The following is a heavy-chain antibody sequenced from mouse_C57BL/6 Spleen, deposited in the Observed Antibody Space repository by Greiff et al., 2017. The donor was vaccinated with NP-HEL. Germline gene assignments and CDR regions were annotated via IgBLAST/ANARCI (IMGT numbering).Heavy chain of an antibody. J-gene: IGHJ3*01. CDR3: ARPEDYEAWFAY. V-gene: IGHV1-42*01. CDR2: INPSTGGT. Sequence: VQLQQSGPELVKPGASVKISCKASGYSFTGYYMNWVKQSPEKSLEWIGEINPSTGGTTYNQKFKAKATLTVDKSSSPAYMQLKSLTSEDSAVYYCARPEDYEAWFAYWGQGTLVTVSA. D-gene: IGHD2-4*01. CDR1: GYSFTGYY.